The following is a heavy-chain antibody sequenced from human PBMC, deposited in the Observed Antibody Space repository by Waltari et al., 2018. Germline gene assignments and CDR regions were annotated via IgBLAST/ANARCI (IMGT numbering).Heavy chain of an antibody. Sequence: EVQLVESGGGLVQPGGSLRLSCVGSGFTFSGHWMHWVRQAPGKGRVWVSHINIDGTTTTYADSVKGRFTISRDNAKNTLYLQMNSLRVDDTAVYYCTRDVPHSNFDPWGQGTLVTVSS. CDR3: TRDVPHSNFDP. V-gene: IGHV3-74*01. CDR2: INIDGTTT. CDR1: GFTFSGHW. J-gene: IGHJ5*02. D-gene: IGHD6-13*01.